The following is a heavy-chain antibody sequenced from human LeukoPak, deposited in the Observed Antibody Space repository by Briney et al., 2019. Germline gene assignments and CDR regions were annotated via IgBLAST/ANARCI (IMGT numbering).Heavy chain of an antibody. Sequence: QSSETLSLTCAVYGGSFSGYYWSWIRQPPGKGLEWVGEINHSGSTNYNPSLKSRVTISVDTSKNQFSLKLSSVTAADTAVYYCARGRGPFWGQGTLVTVSS. J-gene: IGHJ4*02. CDR2: INHSGST. D-gene: IGHD3-10*01. CDR3: ARGRGPF. CDR1: GGSFSGYY. V-gene: IGHV4-34*01.